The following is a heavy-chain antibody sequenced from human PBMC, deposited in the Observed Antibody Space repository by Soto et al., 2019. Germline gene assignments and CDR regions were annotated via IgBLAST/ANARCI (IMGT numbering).Heavy chain of an antibody. D-gene: IGHD2-2*01. J-gene: IGHJ4*02. CDR3: AFVVPELALHGGFDY. CDR2: IIPIFGTA. CDR1: GGTFSSYA. Sequence: QVQLVQSGAEVKKPGSSVKVSCKASGGTFSSYAISWVRQAPGLGLEWMGGIIPIFGTANYAQKFQGRVTITADESTSTAYMELSSLRSEDTAVYYCAFVVPELALHGGFDYWGQGTLVTVSS. V-gene: IGHV1-69*01.